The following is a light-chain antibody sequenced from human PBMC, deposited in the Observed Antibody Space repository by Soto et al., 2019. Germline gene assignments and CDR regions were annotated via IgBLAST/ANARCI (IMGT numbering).Light chain of an antibody. CDR2: GTS. J-gene: IGKJ4*01. Sequence: EIVLTQSPGTLSLSPGERATLSCRASQSVSSSYLAWYQQKPGQAPRLLISGTSSRATGIPDRFSGGGSGTDFPLTISRLEPEDFAVYFCQQYGRSPLTFGGGTKVEIK. CDR1: QSVSSSY. V-gene: IGKV3-20*01. CDR3: QQYGRSPLT.